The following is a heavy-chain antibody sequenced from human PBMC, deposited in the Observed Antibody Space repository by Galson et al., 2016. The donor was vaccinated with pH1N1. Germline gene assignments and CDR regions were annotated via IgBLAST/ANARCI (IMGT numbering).Heavy chain of an antibody. CDR3: EGGRAAYY. J-gene: IGHJ4*02. CDR2: INRDGGSA. CDR1: GFTFSRYW. Sequence: SLRLSCAASGFTFSRYWMHWVRQAPGKGLVWVSRINRDGGSAIYADSVKGRLTISRDNAKNTLYLQMNSLRAEDTAVYYCEGGRAAYYWGQGTLVTVSS. V-gene: IGHV3-74*01. D-gene: IGHD3-16*01.